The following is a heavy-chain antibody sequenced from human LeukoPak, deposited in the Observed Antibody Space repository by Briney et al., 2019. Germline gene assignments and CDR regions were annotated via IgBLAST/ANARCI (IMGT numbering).Heavy chain of an antibody. CDR2: INPHSGGT. V-gene: IGHV1-2*04. D-gene: IGHD4-23*01. CDR3: ARNSRVASTSGLNY. J-gene: IGHJ4*02. CDR1: GYSFTGYY. Sequence: ASVKVSCKASGYSFTGYYMHWVRQAPGQGLEWMGWINPHSGGTNYAQKFQGWVTMTRDTSISTAYMELSRLRSDDTAVYYCARNSRVASTSGLNYWGQGTLVTVSS.